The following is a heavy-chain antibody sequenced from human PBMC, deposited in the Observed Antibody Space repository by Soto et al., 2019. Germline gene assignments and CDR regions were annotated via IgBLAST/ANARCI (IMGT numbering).Heavy chain of an antibody. Sequence: EVQLLESGGGLVQPGGSLRLSCAASGFTFSNYAMTWVRQAPGKGLEWVSVITGSGGGTYFVDSVKGRFTISRDNSKNTVYLQMNSLRAEDTAVYYCAKRPLTAAGFDYWGRNPGHRLL. D-gene: IGHD6-13*01. CDR2: ITGSGGGT. CDR1: GFTFSNYA. J-gene: IGHJ4*01. CDR3: AKRPLTAAGFDY. V-gene: IGHV3-23*01.